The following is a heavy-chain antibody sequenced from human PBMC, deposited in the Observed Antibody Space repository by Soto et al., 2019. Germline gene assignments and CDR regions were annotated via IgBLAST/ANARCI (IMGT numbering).Heavy chain of an antibody. V-gene: IGHV1-69*12. CDR3: ARESDPAMVLSPNYGMDV. J-gene: IGHJ6*02. CDR2: IIPIFGTA. Sequence: QVQLVQSGAEVKKPGSSVKVSCKASGGTFSSYAISWVRQAPGQGLEWMGGIIPIFGTANYAQKFQGRVTITADXXTXTXLMGLSSLGSEDTAVYSCARESDPAMVLSPNYGMDVWGQGTTVTVSS. D-gene: IGHD5-18*01. CDR1: GGTFSSYA.